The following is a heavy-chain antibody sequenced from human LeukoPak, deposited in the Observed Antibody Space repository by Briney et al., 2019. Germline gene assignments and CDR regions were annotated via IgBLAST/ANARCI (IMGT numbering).Heavy chain of an antibody. D-gene: IGHD2-21*01. V-gene: IGHV4-59*01. CDR2: KHNSGST. Sequence: SETLSLTCTVSGGSISHYYWSWIRRPPGKGLEWIDYKHNSGSTSSNLSPRSRVTLSLDTSNNRFSLNLISVTTADTAVYYCVREEDGVIDDAFDIWGQGIMVTVSS. CDR3: VREEDGVIDDAFDI. CDR1: GGSISHYY. J-gene: IGHJ3*02.